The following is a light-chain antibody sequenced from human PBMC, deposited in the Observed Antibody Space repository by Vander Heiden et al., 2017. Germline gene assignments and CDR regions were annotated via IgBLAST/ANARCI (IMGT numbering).Light chain of an antibody. V-gene: IGKV3-15*01. CDR1: QSLSSS. CDR3: QQYHNWPFT. J-gene: IGKJ2*01. CDR2: GAS. Sequence: EIVITQSPATLSLSPGERAPPSRRASQSLSSSFLAWYQQKPGQAPRLLIYGASTRATGIPGRFSGSGSGTEFTLTISSLQSEDFAVYHGQQYHNWPFTFGQGTKLEI.